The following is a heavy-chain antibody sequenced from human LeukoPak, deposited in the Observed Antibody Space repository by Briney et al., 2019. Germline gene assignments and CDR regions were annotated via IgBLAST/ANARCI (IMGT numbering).Heavy chain of an antibody. CDR2: LSGSGGST. CDR3: AKGDYGDYIHYFDY. Sequence: SGGSLRLSCAASGFTFSSYAMNWVRQAPGKGLEWVSTLSGSGGSTYYADSVKGRFTISRDNSKNTLYVQMNSLRAEDTAPYYCAKGDYGDYIHYFDYWGQGTLVTVSS. D-gene: IGHD4-17*01. J-gene: IGHJ4*02. CDR1: GFTFSSYA. V-gene: IGHV3-23*01.